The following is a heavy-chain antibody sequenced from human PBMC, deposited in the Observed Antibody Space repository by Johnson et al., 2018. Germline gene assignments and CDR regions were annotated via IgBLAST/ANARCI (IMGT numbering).Heavy chain of an antibody. V-gene: IGHV3-33*05. CDR1: GFTFSSYG. CDR2: ISYDGSNK. D-gene: IGHD6-13*01. CDR3: ARVAEQQLVGGMDV. J-gene: IGHJ6*02. Sequence: QVQLVQSGGGVVQPGRSLRLSCAASGFTFSSYGMHWVRQAPGKGLEWVAVISYDGSNKYYADSVKGRFTISRDNSKNTLYLQMNSLRAEDTAVYYCARVAEQQLVGGMDVGGQGTTVTVSS.